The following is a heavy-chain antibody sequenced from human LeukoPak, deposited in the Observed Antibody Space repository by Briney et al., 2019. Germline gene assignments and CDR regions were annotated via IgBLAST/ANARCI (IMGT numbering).Heavy chain of an antibody. J-gene: IGHJ6*02. CDR2: ISYDGSNK. V-gene: IGHV3-30-3*01. CDR3: ARGGYSYGYDYYYGMDV. Sequence: GGSLRLSCAASGFTFSSYAMHWVRQAPGKGLEGVAVISYDGSNKYYADSVKGRFTISRDNSKNTLYLQMNSLRAEDTAVYYCARGGYSYGYDYYYGMDVWGQGTTVTVSS. D-gene: IGHD5-18*01. CDR1: GFTFSSYA.